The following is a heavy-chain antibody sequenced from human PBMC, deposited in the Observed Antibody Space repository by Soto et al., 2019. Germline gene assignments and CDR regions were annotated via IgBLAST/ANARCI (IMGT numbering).Heavy chain of an antibody. J-gene: IGHJ4*02. CDR3: ARRPPGGGSYDF. Sequence: EVLLLESGGGLVQPGGSLRLSCAASGFTFSAFGMTWVRQTPGKGLEWVSAISVSQCYTYYADSVKGRFTISRDNSNDTLYLQMNSLREDDTAVYFCARRPPGGGSYDFWGQGALVTVSS. D-gene: IGHD3-10*01. CDR1: GFTFSAFG. CDR2: ISVSQCYT. V-gene: IGHV3-23*01.